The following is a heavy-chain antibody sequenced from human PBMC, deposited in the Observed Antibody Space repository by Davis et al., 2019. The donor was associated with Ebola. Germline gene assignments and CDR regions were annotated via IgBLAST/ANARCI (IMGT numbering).Heavy chain of an antibody. CDR1: GGSFSGYY. J-gene: IGHJ6*02. D-gene: IGHD3-10*01. Sequence: SETLSLTCAVYGGSFSGYYWSWIRQPPGKGLEWIGYISYSGSTNYNPSLRSRVTISVDTSKNQFSLKLSSVTAADTAVYYCARGTLLWFGELLYSDYGMDVWGQGTTVTVSS. V-gene: IGHV4-59*01. CDR3: ARGTLLWFGELLYSDYGMDV. CDR2: ISYSGST.